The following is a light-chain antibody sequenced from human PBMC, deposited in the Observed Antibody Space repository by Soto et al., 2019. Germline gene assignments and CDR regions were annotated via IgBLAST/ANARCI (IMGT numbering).Light chain of an antibody. J-gene: IGLJ3*02. CDR1: SGSIASKY. CDR2: EDN. V-gene: IGLV6-57*01. Sequence: NFMLTQPHSVSESPGKTVIISCTRSSGSIASKYVQWYQQRPGSSPTTVIYEDNQRTSGVPDRFSGSIDSSSNSASLTISGLETEDEADYFCQSYDATNQVFGGGTKLTVL. CDR3: QSYDATNQV.